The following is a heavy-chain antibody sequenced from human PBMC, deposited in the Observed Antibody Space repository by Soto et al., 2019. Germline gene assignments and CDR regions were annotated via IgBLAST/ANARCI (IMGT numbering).Heavy chain of an antibody. V-gene: IGHV1-69*02. CDR3: ARYIDGVVILGYYYYYMDV. J-gene: IGHJ6*03. Sequence: GASVKVSCKASGGTFSSYTISWVRQAPGQGLERMGRIIPILGIANYAQKFQGRVTITADKSTSTAYMELSSLRSEDTAVYYCARYIDGVVILGYYYYYMDVWGKGTTFTVSS. D-gene: IGHD3-3*01. CDR2: IIPILGIA. CDR1: GGTFSSYT.